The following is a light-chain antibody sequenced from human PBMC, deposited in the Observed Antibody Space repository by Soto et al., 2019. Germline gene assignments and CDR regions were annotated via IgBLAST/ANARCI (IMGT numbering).Light chain of an antibody. V-gene: IGKV3-20*01. CDR2: GAS. Sequence: EIVLTQSPGTLSLSPGERATLSCRASQSVDSSYLAWYQQKPGQAPRLLIYGASTRATGIPDRFSGGGSGTDFTLTISRLEPEDFATYYCQQANSFPRTFGPGTKVDIK. CDR3: QQANSFPRT. CDR1: QSVDSSY. J-gene: IGKJ3*01.